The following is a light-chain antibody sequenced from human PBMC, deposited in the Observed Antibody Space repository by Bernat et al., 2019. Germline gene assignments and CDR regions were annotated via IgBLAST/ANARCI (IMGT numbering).Light chain of an antibody. CDR3: QQRSNWWT. V-gene: IGKV3-11*01. CDR1: QNVNIN. J-gene: IGKJ1*01. CDR2: DAF. Sequence: VMTQSPAFLSVSPGERATLSCRAGQNVNINLAWYQQKPGQAPRLLIYDAFTRATGVPVRFSGSGSGTDFTLTISSLEPEDFAVYYCQQRSNWWTFGQGTKVEIK.